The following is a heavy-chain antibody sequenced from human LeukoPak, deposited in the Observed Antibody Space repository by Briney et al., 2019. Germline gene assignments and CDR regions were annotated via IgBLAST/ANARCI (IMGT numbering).Heavy chain of an antibody. CDR1: GYTLTDLS. D-gene: IGHD3-10*01. CDR3: ATTGPTYGSGSRKWYNWFDP. J-gene: IGHJ5*02. V-gene: IGHV1-24*01. CDR2: FDPEDGET. Sequence: ASVKVSCKVSGYTLTDLSMHWVRQAPGKGLEWMGGFDPEDGETIYAQKSQGRVTMTEDTSTDTAYMELSSLRSEDTAVYYCATTGPTYGSGSRKWYNWFDPWGQGTLVTVSS.